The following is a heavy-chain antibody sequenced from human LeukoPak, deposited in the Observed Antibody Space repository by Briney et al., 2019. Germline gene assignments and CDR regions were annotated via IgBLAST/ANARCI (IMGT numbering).Heavy chain of an antibody. CDR3: ARDYGGKFDY. CDR2: IYYSGST. J-gene: IGHJ4*02. D-gene: IGHD4-23*01. CDR1: GGSISSYY. V-gene: IGHV4-59*01. Sequence: PSETLSLTCTVSGGSISSYYWSWIRQPPGKGLEWIGYIYYSGSTNYNPSLKSRVTISVDTSKNQFSLKLSSVTAADTAVYYRARDYGGKFDYWGQGTLVTVSS.